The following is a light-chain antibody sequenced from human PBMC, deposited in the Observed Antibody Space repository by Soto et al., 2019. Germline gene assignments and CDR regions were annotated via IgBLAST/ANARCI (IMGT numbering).Light chain of an antibody. CDR3: QQYDDLPLT. Sequence: DIQRTQSPSSLSASVGDRVTITCQASQDISNYINWYQQKPGKAPQLLIYAASNLETGVPSRFSGSGSGTDFTLTISSLQPGDLGTYFCQQYDDLPLTFGGGTKVDIK. J-gene: IGKJ4*01. CDR2: AAS. CDR1: QDISNY. V-gene: IGKV1-33*01.